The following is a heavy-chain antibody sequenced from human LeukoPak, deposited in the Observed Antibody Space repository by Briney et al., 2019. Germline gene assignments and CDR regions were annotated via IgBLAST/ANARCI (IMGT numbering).Heavy chain of an antibody. Sequence: ASVKVSCKASGYTFTSYDINWARQATGQGLEWMGWMNPNSGNTGYAQKFQGRVAMTRNTSISTAYMELSSLRSEDTAVYYCARGPRHTRHRYCTNGVCYVVWFDPWGQGTLVTVSS. CDR3: ARGPRHTRHRYCTNGVCYVVWFDP. J-gene: IGHJ5*02. D-gene: IGHD2-8*01. CDR2: MNPNSGNT. V-gene: IGHV1-8*01. CDR1: GYTFTSYD.